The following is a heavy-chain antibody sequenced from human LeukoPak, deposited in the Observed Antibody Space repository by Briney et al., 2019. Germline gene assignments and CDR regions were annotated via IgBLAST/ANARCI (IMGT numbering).Heavy chain of an antibody. J-gene: IGHJ4*02. D-gene: IGHD4-11*01. CDR3: ARGFYSPHY. Sequence: PSETLSLTCTVSGGSINNYYWSWIRQPPGKGLEWIGYIYYSGRTYYNPSLKSRITISVDTSKNQFSLKLSSVTAADTAVYYCARGFYSPHYWGQGTLVSVSS. CDR1: GGSINNYY. V-gene: IGHV4-59*01. CDR2: IYYSGRT.